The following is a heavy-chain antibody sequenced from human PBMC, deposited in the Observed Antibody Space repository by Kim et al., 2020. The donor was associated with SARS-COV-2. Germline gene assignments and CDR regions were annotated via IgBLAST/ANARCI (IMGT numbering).Heavy chain of an antibody. CDR2: GNGNT. CDR3: LGGFYFDY. D-gene: IGHD3-16*01. Sequence: GNGNTIYSQKFQVRVTFTTDTSASTAYMELSCLRSEDSAVYYCLGGFYFDYWGQGTLVTVSS. V-gene: IGHV1-3*01. J-gene: IGHJ4*02.